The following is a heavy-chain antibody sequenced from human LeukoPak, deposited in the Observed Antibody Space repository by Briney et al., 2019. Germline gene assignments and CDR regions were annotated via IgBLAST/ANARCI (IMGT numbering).Heavy chain of an antibody. J-gene: IGHJ3*02. Sequence: GASVKVSCKASGYTFTSYGISWVRQAPGQGLEWMGWISAYNGNTNYAQKLQGRVTMTTDTSTSTAYMELRRLRSDDTAVYYCAREEIAVVYQGIAFDIWGQGTMVTVSS. CDR2: ISAYNGNT. CDR3: AREEIAVVYQGIAFDI. D-gene: IGHD3-22*01. CDR1: GYTFTSYG. V-gene: IGHV1-18*01.